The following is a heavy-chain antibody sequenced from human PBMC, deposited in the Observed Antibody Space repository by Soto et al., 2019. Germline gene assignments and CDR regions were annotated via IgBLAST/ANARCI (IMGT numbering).Heavy chain of an antibody. CDR3: ARSGTAMGKNDY. J-gene: IGHJ4*02. Sequence: SSETLSLTCTVSGGSISSYYWSWIRQPPGKGLEWIGYIYYSGSTNYNPSLKSRVTISVDTSKNQFSLKLSSVTAADTAVYYCARSGTAMGKNDYWGQGTLVTVSS. CDR2: IYYSGST. CDR1: GGSISSYY. V-gene: IGHV4-59*01. D-gene: IGHD5-18*01.